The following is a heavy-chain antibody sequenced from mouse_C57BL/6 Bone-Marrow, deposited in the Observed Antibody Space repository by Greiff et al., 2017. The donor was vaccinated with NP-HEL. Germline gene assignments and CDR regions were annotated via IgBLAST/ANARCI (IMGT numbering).Heavy chain of an antibody. Sequence: EVNLVESGGGLVKPGGSLKLSCAASGFTFSSYAMSWVRQTPEKRLEWVATISDGGSYTYYPDNVKGRFTISRDNAKNNLYLQMSHLKSEDTAMYYCARAYDYDGWFAYWGQGTLVTVSA. CDR3: ARAYDYDGWFAY. D-gene: IGHD2-4*01. CDR1: GFTFSSYA. J-gene: IGHJ3*01. CDR2: ISDGGSYT. V-gene: IGHV5-4*03.